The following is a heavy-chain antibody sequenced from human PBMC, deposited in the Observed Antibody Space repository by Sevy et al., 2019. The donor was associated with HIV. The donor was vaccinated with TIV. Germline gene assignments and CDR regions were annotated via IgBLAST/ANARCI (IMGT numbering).Heavy chain of an antibody. V-gene: IGHV3-49*04. CDR3: TRWKAAQSIFDY. J-gene: IGHJ4*02. CDR2: LKSDVYGGTV. D-gene: IGHD6-13*01. CDR1: GFTFGDYC. Sequence: GGSLRLSCTASGFTFGDYCMSWVRQAPGKGLEWVAFLKSDVYGGTVDHAASVRGRFVSSSDDSKTIAYLEMNDLKTEDTGVYYCTRWKAAQSIFDYWGQGALVTVSS.